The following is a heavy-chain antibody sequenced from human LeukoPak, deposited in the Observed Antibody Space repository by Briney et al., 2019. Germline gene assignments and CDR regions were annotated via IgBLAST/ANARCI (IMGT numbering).Heavy chain of an antibody. CDR3: AREGRIAAAGIGNY. D-gene: IGHD6-13*01. J-gene: IGHJ4*02. V-gene: IGHV4-30-4*01. CDR1: GGSISSGDYY. CDR2: IHYSGST. Sequence: SETLSLTCTVSGGSISSGDYYWSWIRQPPGKGLEWIGYIHYSGSTYYNPSLKSRVTISVDTSKNQFSLKLSSVTAADTAVYYCAREGRIAAAGIGNYWGQGTLVTVSS.